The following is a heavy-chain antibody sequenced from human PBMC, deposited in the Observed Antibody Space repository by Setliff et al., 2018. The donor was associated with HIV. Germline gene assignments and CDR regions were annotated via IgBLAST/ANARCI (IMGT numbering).Heavy chain of an antibody. CDR2: ISAYNGNT. CDR1: GYTFTSYG. Sequence: ASVKVSCKASGYTFTSYGISWVRQAPGQGLEWMGWISAYNGNTDYAQKFQGRVTMTTDTSTSTAYMELRSLRSDDTAVYYCARDPDGDDDSFNIWGQGTVVTVS. J-gene: IGHJ3*02. V-gene: IGHV1-18*01. D-gene: IGHD3-3*01. CDR3: ARDPDGDDDSFNI.